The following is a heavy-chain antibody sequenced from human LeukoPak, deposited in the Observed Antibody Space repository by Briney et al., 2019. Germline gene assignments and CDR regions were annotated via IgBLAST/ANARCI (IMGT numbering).Heavy chain of an antibody. V-gene: IGHV1-18*01. CDR1: GYTFSSYG. CDR3: ARAGTTWDYYYYYMDV. D-gene: IGHD1-7*01. Sequence: ASVEVSCKASGYTFSSYGISWVRQAPGQGLEWMGRISAYNGNTNYAQKLQGRVTMTTDTSTSTAYMELRSLGSDDTAVYYCARAGTTWDYYYYYMDVWGKGTSVTVSS. CDR2: ISAYNGNT. J-gene: IGHJ6*03.